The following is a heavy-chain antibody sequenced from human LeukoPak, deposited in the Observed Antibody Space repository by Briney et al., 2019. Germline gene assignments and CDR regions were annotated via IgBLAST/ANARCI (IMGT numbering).Heavy chain of an antibody. Sequence: ASVNVSFKASGYTFTSYYMHWVRQAPGQGLEWMGIINPSGGSTSYAQKFQGRVTMARDTSTSTVYMELSSLRSEDTAVYYCARSGAGGIAATYGMDVWGQGTTVTVSS. CDR3: ARSGAGGIAATYGMDV. J-gene: IGHJ6*02. V-gene: IGHV1-46*01. CDR2: INPSGGST. CDR1: GYTFTSYY. D-gene: IGHD6-13*01.